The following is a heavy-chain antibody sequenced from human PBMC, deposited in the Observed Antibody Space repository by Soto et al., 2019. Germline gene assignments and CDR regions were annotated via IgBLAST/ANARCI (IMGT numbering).Heavy chain of an antibody. Sequence: SETLSLTCAVYGGSFSGYYWSWIRQPPGKGLEWIGEINHSGSTNYNPSLKSRVTISVDTSKNQFSLKLSSVTAADTAVYYCARGFNWNYGNYYYYYYGMDVWGQGTTVTVSS. J-gene: IGHJ6*02. CDR3: ARGFNWNYGNYYYYYYGMDV. CDR2: INHSGST. CDR1: GGSFSGYY. D-gene: IGHD1-7*01. V-gene: IGHV4-34*01.